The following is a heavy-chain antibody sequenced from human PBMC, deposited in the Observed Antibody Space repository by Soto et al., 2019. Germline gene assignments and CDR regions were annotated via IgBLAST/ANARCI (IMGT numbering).Heavy chain of an antibody. J-gene: IGHJ6*02. V-gene: IGHV4-30-4*08. CDR2: VFHSGSV. D-gene: IGHD2-21*02. Sequence: QVQLQQSGPGLVKPSQTLSLTCTVSGGSISGDYYHWTWIRQSPGKGLEWIGYVFHSGSVLYNPSLTSRLNISVDTSKNQFSLRLSSVTAADTAVYFCAREDDGGDRDYYGLDVLGQGTTVTVSS. CDR3: AREDDGGDRDYYGLDV. CDR1: GGSISGDYYH.